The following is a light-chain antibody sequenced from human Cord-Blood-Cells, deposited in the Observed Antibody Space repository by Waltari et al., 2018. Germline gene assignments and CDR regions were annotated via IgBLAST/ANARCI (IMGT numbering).Light chain of an antibody. CDR1: SRDVGGYNY. V-gene: IGLV2-8*01. J-gene: IGLJ1*01. CDR2: EVS. Sequence: HSALTQPPSASGSPGQSVTSYCTGTSRDVGGYNYVSWYQQHPGKAPKLLIYEVSKRPSGVPDRFSGSKSGNTASLTVSGLQAEDEADYYCSSYAGSNNPYVFGTGTKVTVL. CDR3: SSYAGSNNPYV.